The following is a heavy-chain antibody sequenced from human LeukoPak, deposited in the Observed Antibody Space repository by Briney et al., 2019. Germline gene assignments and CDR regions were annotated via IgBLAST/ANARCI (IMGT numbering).Heavy chain of an antibody. J-gene: IGHJ4*02. V-gene: IGHV1-2*02. Sequence: ASVKVSCKASGYTFTGYFLHWVRQAPGQGPEWMGWINPNTGDAYFAQKFQGRVTMARDTSISTAYMELSSLRFDDTAVYYCARDFKPGESPYYDYWGQGTPVTVSS. D-gene: IGHD7-27*01. CDR1: GYTFTGYF. CDR2: INPNTGDA. CDR3: ARDFKPGESPYYDY.